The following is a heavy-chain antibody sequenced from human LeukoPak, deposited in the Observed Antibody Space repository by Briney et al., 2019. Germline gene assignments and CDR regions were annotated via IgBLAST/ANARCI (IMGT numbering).Heavy chain of an antibody. CDR2: IYYSGST. J-gene: IGHJ5*02. CDR1: GGSFSGYY. Sequence: SETLSLTCAVYGGSFSGYYWSWIRQPPGKGLEWIGSIYYSGSTYYNPSLKSRVTISVDTSKNQFSLELRSVTAADTAVYYCARGQARLAWFDPWGQGTLVTVSS. V-gene: IGHV4-34*01. CDR3: ARGQARLAWFDP. D-gene: IGHD6-19*01.